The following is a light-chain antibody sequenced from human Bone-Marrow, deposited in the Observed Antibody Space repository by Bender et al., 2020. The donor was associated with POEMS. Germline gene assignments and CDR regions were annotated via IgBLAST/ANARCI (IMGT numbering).Light chain of an antibody. V-gene: IGLV3-21*03. CDR2: DDS. J-gene: IGLJ1*01. CDR1: NIGSKS. CDR3: SSYTSSITLV. Sequence: SYVLTQPPSVSVAPGKTARITCGGNNIGSKSVHWYHQRPGQAPVLVVYDDSDRPSGIPERFSGSKSGNTASLTISGLQAEDEADYYCSSYTSSITLVFGTGTKVTVL.